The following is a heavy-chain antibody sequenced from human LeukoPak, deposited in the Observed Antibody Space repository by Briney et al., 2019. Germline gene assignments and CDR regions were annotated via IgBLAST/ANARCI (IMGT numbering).Heavy chain of an antibody. J-gene: IGHJ4*02. D-gene: IGHD3-10*01. CDR3: VRDGSGSDFSLDY. CDR2: ISSSGSTI. CDR1: GFTFSSYE. V-gene: IGHV3-48*03. Sequence: PGGSLRLSCAASGFTFSSYEMNWVRQAPGKGLEWVSYISSSGSTIYYADSVKGRFTISRDNAKNSLYLQMNSLRAEDTAVYYCVRDGSGSDFSLDYWGQGTLVTVSS.